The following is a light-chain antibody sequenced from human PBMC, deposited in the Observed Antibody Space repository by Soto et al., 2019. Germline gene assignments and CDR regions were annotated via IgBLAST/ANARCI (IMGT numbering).Light chain of an antibody. CDR1: QSVSGDS. CDR2: DAS. Sequence: EIVLTQSPGTLSLSPGERATLSCRASQSVSGDSLAWYQQKPGQAPTLLIHDASSRATGIPDRFSGSGSGTDFTLTITRLEPEDFAVYHCQQYGSSPWTFGQGTKVEIK. J-gene: IGKJ1*01. CDR3: QQYGSSPWT. V-gene: IGKV3-20*01.